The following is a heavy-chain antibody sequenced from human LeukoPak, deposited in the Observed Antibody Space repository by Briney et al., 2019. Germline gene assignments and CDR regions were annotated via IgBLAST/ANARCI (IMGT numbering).Heavy chain of an antibody. CDR2: IYYSGST. J-gene: IGHJ4*02. Sequence: SETLSFTCTVSGGSISSYYWSWIRQPPGKGLEWIGYIYYSGSTNYNPSLKSRVTISVDTSKNQFSLKLSSVTAADTAVYYCARVWGSYRYTEGAYFDYWGQGTLVTVSS. D-gene: IGHD3-16*02. CDR1: GGSISSYY. CDR3: ARVWGSYRYTEGAYFDY. V-gene: IGHV4-59*01.